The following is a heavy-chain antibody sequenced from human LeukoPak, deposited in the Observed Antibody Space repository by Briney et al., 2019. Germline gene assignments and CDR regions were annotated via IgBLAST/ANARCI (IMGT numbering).Heavy chain of an antibody. D-gene: IGHD2/OR15-2a*01. J-gene: IGHJ4*02. CDR1: GFTFSSYA. CDR2: ISGSGGST. V-gene: IGHV3-23*01. Sequence: PGGSLRLSSAASGFTFSSYAMRWVRQAPGKGLEWVSAISGSGGSTYYADSVKGRFTISRDNSKNTLYLQMNRLRAEDTAVYYCARVSLHELDYWGQGTLVTVSS. CDR3: ARVSLHELDY.